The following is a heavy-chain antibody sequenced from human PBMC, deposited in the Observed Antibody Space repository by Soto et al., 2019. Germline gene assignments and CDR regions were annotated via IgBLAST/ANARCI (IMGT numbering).Heavy chain of an antibody. CDR2: IYHSGST. J-gene: IGHJ4*02. V-gene: IGHV4-4*02. D-gene: IGHD3-22*01. CDR3: ATSSLRYYYNSTSPIDY. CDR1: GGSISSTNW. Sequence: PSETLSLTCGVSGGSISSTNWWSCVRHPPGKGLEWIGEIYHSGSTNYNPSLSLKSRVTISVDKSKNQFSLKLNSVTAADTAVYYCATSSLRYYYNSTSPIDYWGQGTLVTVSS.